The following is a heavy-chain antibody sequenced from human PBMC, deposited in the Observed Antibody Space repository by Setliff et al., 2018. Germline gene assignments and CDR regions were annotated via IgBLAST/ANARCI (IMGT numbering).Heavy chain of an antibody. CDR1: GFTFSRYW. D-gene: IGHD2-21*01. J-gene: IGHJ4*02. Sequence: GGSLRLSCAASGFTFSRYWMTWVRQAPGKGLEWVSYISSSGSTIYYADSVKGRFTISRDNAKNSLYLQMNSLRAEDTAVCYCARGGDYCGGECYIPPPDSYWGQGTLVTVSS. V-gene: IGHV3-48*04. CDR2: ISSSGSTI. CDR3: ARGGDYCGGECYIPPPDSY.